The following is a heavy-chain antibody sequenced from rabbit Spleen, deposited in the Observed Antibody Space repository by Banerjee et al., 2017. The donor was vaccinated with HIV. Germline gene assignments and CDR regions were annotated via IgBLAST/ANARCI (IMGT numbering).Heavy chain of an antibody. V-gene: IGHV1S7*01. CDR3: ARAIVPWLGLTRLDL. D-gene: IGHD4-1*01. J-gene: IGHJ3*01. CDR1: GIDFTNYY. CDR2: IYAARGTT. Sequence: QLVETGGGLVQPGGSLTLSCKASGIDFTNYYITWVRQAPGKGLEWIGIIYAARGTTDYASWVNGRSTISSDNAQSTVDLKMTSLTAADTATYFCARAIVPWLGLTRLDLWGPGTLVTVS.